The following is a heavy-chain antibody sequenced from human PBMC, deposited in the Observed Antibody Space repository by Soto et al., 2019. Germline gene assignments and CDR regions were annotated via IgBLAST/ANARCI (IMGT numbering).Heavy chain of an antibody. D-gene: IGHD6-13*01. J-gene: IGHJ4*02. Sequence: GGSLRLSCAASGFTFSNAWMNWVRQAPGKGLEWVGRIKSKTDGGTTDYAAPVKGRFTISRDDSKNTLYLQMNSLKTEDTAVYYCTRRIIAAAGTEYWGQGTLVTVSS. V-gene: IGHV3-15*07. CDR3: TRRIIAAAGTEY. CDR2: IKSKTDGGTT. CDR1: GFTFSNAW.